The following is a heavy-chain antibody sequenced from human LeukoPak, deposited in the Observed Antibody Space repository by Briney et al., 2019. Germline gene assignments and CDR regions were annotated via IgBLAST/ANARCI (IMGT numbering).Heavy chain of an antibody. J-gene: IGHJ4*02. CDR2: ISGSGGST. D-gene: IGHD2-2*01. V-gene: IGHV3-23*01. Sequence: PGGSLRLSCAASGFTFSSYAMSWVRQAPGKGLEWVSAISGSGGSTYYADSVKGRFTISRDNSKNTLYLQMNSLRAEDTAVYYCAKTSGGLGRGYYFDYWGQGTLVTVSS. CDR3: AKTSGGLGRGYYFDY. CDR1: GFTFSSYA.